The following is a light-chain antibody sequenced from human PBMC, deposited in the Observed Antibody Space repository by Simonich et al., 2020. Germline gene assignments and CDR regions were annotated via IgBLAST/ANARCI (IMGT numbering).Light chain of an antibody. Sequence: DIQMTQSPSSLSASVGDRVTITCRASQAISNYLAWYQQKPGKVPKLLIYAASTLQSGVPSRFSGSGSGTDFTLTISSLQPEDVATYYCQQFNSYPRTFGPGTKVDIK. CDR2: AAS. V-gene: IGKV1-27*01. CDR3: QQFNSYPRT. J-gene: IGKJ3*01. CDR1: QAISNY.